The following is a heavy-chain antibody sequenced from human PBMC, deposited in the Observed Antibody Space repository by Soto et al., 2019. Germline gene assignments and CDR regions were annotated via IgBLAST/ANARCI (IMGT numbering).Heavy chain of an antibody. CDR1: GGSISSYY. V-gene: IGHV4-59*01. CDR3: ARPHGGSSGWDNWFDP. D-gene: IGHD6-25*01. Sequence: QVQLQESGPGLVKPSETLSLTCTVSGGSISSYYWSWIRQPPGKGLEWIGYIYYSGSTNYNPSLKSRVTISVDTSKNQSSLKLSSVTAADTAVYYCARPHGGSSGWDNWFDPWGQGTLVTVSS. CDR2: IYYSGST. J-gene: IGHJ5*02.